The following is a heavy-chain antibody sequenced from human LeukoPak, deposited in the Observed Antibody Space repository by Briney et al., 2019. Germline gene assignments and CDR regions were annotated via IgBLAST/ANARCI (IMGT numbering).Heavy chain of an antibody. V-gene: IGHV4-59*11. D-gene: IGHD3-16*01. CDR3: ARERGDFRFVDI. J-gene: IGHJ3*02. Sequence: SETLSLTCTVSGGSISSHYWSWIRQPPGKGLEWIGYIDDSGSTNYNPSLKSRVTISVDTSKNQFSLKLSSVTAADTAVYYCARERGDFRFVDIWGQGTMVIVSS. CDR2: IDDSGST. CDR1: GGSISSHY.